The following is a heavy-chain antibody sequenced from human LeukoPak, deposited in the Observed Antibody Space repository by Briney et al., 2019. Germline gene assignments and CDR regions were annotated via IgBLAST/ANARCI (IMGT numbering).Heavy chain of an antibody. CDR1: GGSVSSGSYY. CDR3: ARWVLRYFDWLLYPYGMDV. J-gene: IGHJ6*04. Sequence: SETLSLTCTVSGGSVSSGSYYWSWIRQPPGKGLEWIGYIYYSGSTNYNPSLKCRVTISVDTSKNQFSLKLSSVTAADTAVYYCARWVLRYFDWLLYPYGMDVWGKGTTVTVSS. D-gene: IGHD3-9*01. CDR2: IYYSGST. V-gene: IGHV4-61*01.